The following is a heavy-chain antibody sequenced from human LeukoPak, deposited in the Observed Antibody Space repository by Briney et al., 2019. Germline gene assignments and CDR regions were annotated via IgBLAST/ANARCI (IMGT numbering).Heavy chain of an antibody. Sequence: PGGSLRLSCAASGFTFSSYSMNWVRQAPGKGLEWVSYISSSSSTIYYADSVKGRFTISRDNAKNSLYLQMNSLRAEDTAVYYCARLYRSSSSCYGEIDYWGQGTLVTVSS. V-gene: IGHV3-48*01. D-gene: IGHD2-2*01. J-gene: IGHJ4*02. CDR2: ISSSSSTI. CDR3: ARLYRSSSSCYGEIDY. CDR1: GFTFSSYS.